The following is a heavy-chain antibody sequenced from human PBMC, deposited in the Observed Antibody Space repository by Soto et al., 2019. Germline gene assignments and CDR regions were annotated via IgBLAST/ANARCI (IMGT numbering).Heavy chain of an antibody. CDR2: IYYSGST. Sequence: SETLSLTCTVSGGSISSGDYYWSWIRQPPGKGLEWIGYIYYSGSTYYNPSLKSRVTISVDTSKNQFSLKLSSVTAADTAVYYCASAGASSSWTFDYWGKGTRESVSS. D-gene: IGHD6-13*01. CDR3: ASAGASSSWTFDY. J-gene: IGHJ4*02. CDR1: GGSISSGDYY. V-gene: IGHV4-30-4*01.